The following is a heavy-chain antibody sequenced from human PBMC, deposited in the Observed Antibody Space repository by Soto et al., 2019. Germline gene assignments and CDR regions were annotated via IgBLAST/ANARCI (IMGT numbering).Heavy chain of an antibody. J-gene: IGHJ5*02. CDR3: ARGRTVELATMGWFDP. CDR2: INSDGSGT. V-gene: IGHV3-74*01. Sequence: EVQLVESGGGLVQPGGSLRLSCAASGFTFSTYWMHWVRQAPGKGLVWVSRINSDGSGTNYADSVKGRFTTSRDNAKNTLYLQLNRRRAEDKAVYYCARGRTVELATMGWFDPWCQGTLVTVSS. CDR1: GFTFSTYW. D-gene: IGHD5-12*01.